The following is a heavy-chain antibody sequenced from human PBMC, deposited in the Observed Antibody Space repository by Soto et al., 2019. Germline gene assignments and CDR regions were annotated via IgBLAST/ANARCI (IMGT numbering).Heavy chain of an antibody. CDR1: GGSISSYY. CDR2: IYYSGST. Sequence: SETLSLTCTVSGGSISSYYWSWIRQPPGKGLEWIGYIYYSGSTNYNPSLKSRVTISVDTSKNQFSLKLTSVTAADTAVYYCARLPYESGTYAYFDYWGQGALVTVSS. D-gene: IGHD3-3*01. J-gene: IGHJ4*02. V-gene: IGHV4-59*12. CDR3: ARLPYESGTYAYFDY.